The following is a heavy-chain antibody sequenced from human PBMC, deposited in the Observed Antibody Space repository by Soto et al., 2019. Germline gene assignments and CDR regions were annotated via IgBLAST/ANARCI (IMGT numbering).Heavy chain of an antibody. Sequence: ASVKVSCKASGYTFTSYAMHWVRQAPGQRLEWMGWINAGNGNTKYSQKFQGRVTMTTDTSTSTAYMELRSLRSDDTAVYYCARDLEAGVYYDSSGYPSDYWGQGTLVTVSS. CDR2: INAGNGNT. CDR1: GYTFTSYA. J-gene: IGHJ4*02. V-gene: IGHV1-3*01. CDR3: ARDLEAGVYYDSSGYPSDY. D-gene: IGHD3-22*01.